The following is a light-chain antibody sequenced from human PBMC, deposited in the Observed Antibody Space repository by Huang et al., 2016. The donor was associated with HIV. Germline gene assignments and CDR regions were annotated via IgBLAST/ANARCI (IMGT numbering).Light chain of an antibody. CDR1: QSVTSN. CDR3: QHYNNWPWWT. V-gene: IGKV3-15*01. Sequence: EVVMTQSPAILSVSPGERATLSCRASQSVTSNLAWYQHKPGQAPRLLIYRSSTRATGIPARFSGSGSGTEFTLTISSLQSEDFAVYYCQHYNNWPWWTFGQGTKVEIK. CDR2: RSS. J-gene: IGKJ1*01.